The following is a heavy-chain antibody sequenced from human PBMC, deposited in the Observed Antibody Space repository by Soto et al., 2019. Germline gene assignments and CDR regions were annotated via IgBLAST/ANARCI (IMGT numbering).Heavy chain of an antibody. CDR1: GFTFTTFG. J-gene: IGHJ6*02. CDR3: ARDLQAYGDYNYYYNGMDV. CDR2: ISYDGHNK. Sequence: QVQLVESGGGVVQPGGSLRLSCTASGFTFTTFGIHWVRQAPGKGLEWVALISYDGHNKYYSDSVKGRFTISRDNYKNTLSLQMNSLRAEATAVYYCARDLQAYGDYNYYYNGMDVWGQGTTVSVSS. D-gene: IGHD4-17*01. V-gene: IGHV3-30*03.